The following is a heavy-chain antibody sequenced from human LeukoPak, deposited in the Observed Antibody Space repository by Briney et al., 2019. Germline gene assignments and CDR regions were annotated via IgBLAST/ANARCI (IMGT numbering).Heavy chain of an antibody. CDR1: GGSISSYY. V-gene: IGHV4-59*01. CDR3: ARGRGYSYGLDY. CDR2: MSNSGST. J-gene: IGHJ4*02. Sequence: SETLSLTCTVSGGSISSYYWSWIRQPPGKGLEWIGYMSNSGSTNYNPSLKSRVTISVDTSENQFSLKLNSVTAADTAVYYCARGRGYSYGLDYWGQGTLVTVSS. D-gene: IGHD5-18*01.